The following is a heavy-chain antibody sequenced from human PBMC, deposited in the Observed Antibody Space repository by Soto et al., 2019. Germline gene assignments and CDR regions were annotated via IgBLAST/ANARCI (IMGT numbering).Heavy chain of an antibody. D-gene: IGHD5-12*01. CDR1: GGTFNNYP. CDR2: SIPIFGTA. CDR3: ARGRGYSGDDHYYYSDMDV. J-gene: IGHJ6*02. V-gene: IGHV1-69*01. Sequence: QVQLVQSGAEVKKPASSVKVSCKASGGTFNNYPITWVRQAPGEGLEWMGGSIPIFGTANYAQNFQGRVTISVDESTSKAYRELGSLRSEETAVYYCARGRGYSGDDHYYYSDMDVWGQGITVTVS.